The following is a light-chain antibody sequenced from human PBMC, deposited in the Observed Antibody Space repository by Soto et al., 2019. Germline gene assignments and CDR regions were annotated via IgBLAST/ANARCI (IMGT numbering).Light chain of an antibody. CDR2: DAS. Sequence: ASQVTKSPYSLRVGVGDRSRWTPRASQGISTLLAWYQQKPGKAPKLLIYDASSLESGVPSRFSGSGSGTEFTLNISSLEPDDFALYHCHQYNRYSLTFGQGTRLEIK. CDR3: HQYNRYSLT. J-gene: IGKJ5*01. CDR1: QGISTL. V-gene: IGKV1-13*02.